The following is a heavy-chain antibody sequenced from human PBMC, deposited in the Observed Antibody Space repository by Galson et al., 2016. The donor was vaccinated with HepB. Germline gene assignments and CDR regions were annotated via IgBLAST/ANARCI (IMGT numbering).Heavy chain of an antibody. CDR3: ARESIVGATGYFDH. Sequence: SETLSLTCSVSGGSAIIGRHYWTWIRQPPGKGLEWIGYVHYSGNTKYNPSLKSRVSISVDTSSSQFSLNLTSVSAADTAIYYCARESIVGATGYFDHWGQGALVTVSP. J-gene: IGHJ4*02. D-gene: IGHD1-26*01. CDR2: VHYSGNT. CDR1: GGSAIIGRHY. V-gene: IGHV4-61*01.